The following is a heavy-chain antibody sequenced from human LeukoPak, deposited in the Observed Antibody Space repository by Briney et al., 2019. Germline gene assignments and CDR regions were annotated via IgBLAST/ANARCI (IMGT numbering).Heavy chain of an antibody. D-gene: IGHD6-19*01. Sequence: SETLCLTCNVSGGSISNYFWSWIRQPPGKGLEWIGFITYSGSTDHNPSLRSRVTISVDASKNQFSLKLTSVTAADTAVYYCVRHTTSGWYQVVYWGQGTLVTVSS. CDR3: VRHTTSGWYQVVY. J-gene: IGHJ4*02. CDR1: GGSISNYF. V-gene: IGHV4-59*01. CDR2: ITYSGST.